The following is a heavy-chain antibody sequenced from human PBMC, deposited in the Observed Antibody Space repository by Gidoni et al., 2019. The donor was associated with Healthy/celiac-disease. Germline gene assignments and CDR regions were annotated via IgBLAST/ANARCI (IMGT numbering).Heavy chain of an antibody. CDR2: ISSSSSTI. V-gene: IGHV3-48*04. Sequence: EVQLVESGGGLVQPGGSLRLSCAASGSTFSSYSMNWVRQAPGKGLEWVSYISSSSSTIYYADSVKGRFTISRDNAKNSLYLQMNSLRAEDTAVYYCARDDYGYYFDYWGQGTLVTVSS. CDR1: GSTFSSYS. D-gene: IGHD4-17*01. J-gene: IGHJ4*02. CDR3: ARDDYGYYFDY.